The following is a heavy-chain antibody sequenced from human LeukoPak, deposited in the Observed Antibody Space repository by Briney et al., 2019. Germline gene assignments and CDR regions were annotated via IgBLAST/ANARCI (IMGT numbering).Heavy chain of an antibody. CDR2: ISAYNGNT. D-gene: IGHD2-15*01. Sequence: ASVKVSCKASGYTFTSYGISWVRQAPGQGLEWMGWISAYNGNTNYAQKLQGRVTMTTDTSTSTAYMELRSLRSDDTAVYYCARDSRGPSYCSGGSCYFVYSEADYWGQGTLVTVSP. J-gene: IGHJ4*02. V-gene: IGHV1-18*01. CDR3: ARDSRGPSYCSGGSCYFVYSEADY. CDR1: GYTFTSYG.